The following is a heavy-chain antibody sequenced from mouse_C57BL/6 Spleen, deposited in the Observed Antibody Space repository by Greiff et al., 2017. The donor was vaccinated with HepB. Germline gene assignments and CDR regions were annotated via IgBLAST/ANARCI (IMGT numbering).Heavy chain of an antibody. CDR2: INPNNGGT. CDR3: ARGGLTKYYFDY. V-gene: IGHV1-26*01. J-gene: IGHJ2*01. Sequence: VQLQQSGPELVKPGASVKISCKASGYTFTDYYMNWVKQSHGKSLEWIGDINPNNGGTSYNQKFKGKATLTVDKSSSTAYMELRSLTSEDSAVYYCARGGLTKYYFDYWGQGTTLTVSS. D-gene: IGHD1-3*01. CDR1: GYTFTDYY.